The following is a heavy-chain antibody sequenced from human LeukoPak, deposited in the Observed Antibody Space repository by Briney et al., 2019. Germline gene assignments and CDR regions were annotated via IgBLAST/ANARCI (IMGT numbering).Heavy chain of an antibody. V-gene: IGHV3-21*05. Sequence: GRSLRLSCAASGFTFSSYGMHWVRQAPGKGLEWVSYISSSSSYTNYADSVKGRFTISRDNAKNSLYLQMNSLRAEDTAVYYCARARPTEGPYGMDVWGKGTTVTVSS. CDR3: ARARPTEGPYGMDV. J-gene: IGHJ6*04. D-gene: IGHD1-14*01. CDR2: ISSSSSYT. CDR1: GFTFSSYG.